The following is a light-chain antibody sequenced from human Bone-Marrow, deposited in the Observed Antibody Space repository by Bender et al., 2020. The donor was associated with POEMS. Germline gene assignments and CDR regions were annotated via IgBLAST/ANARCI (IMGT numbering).Light chain of an antibody. CDR2: EDS. CDR3: QSRDRSDTYPYV. J-gene: IGLJ1*01. V-gene: IGLV3-25*03. CDR1: ALPEQY. Sequence: SYELTQPPSVSVSPGQTARITCSGDALPEQYAYWYQQKSGQAPVLVIYEDSKRPSGIPERFSGSSSGTTVTLTISGVQAEDEADYYCQSRDRSDTYPYVFGSGTRVTVL.